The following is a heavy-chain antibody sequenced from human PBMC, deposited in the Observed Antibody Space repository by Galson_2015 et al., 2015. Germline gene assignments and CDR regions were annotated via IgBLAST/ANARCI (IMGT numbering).Heavy chain of an antibody. D-gene: IGHD2-15*01. CDR2: INSAGSST. CDR3: AKGHYCGGGSCDAFDI. V-gene: IGHV3-74*01. J-gene: IGHJ3*02. Sequence: RQAPGKGLVWVSRINSAGSSTTYADSVRGRFTISRDNAKNTLYLQMNSLRAEDTAVYYCAKGHYCGGGSCDAFDIWGQGTLVTVSS.